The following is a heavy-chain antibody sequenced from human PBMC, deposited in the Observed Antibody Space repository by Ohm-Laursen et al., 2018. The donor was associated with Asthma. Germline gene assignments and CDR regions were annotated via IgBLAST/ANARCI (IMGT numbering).Heavy chain of an antibody. J-gene: IGHJ4*02. CDR2: IYYSGST. CDR1: GDSISSGSHY. V-gene: IGHV4-39*01. D-gene: IGHD3-22*01. CDR3: ARQREYYDSSGYWGDYFDY. Sequence: GTLSLTCTVSGDSISSGSHYWSWIRQHPEKGLEWIGYIYYSGSTYYNPSLKSRVTISVDTSKNQFSLKLSSVTAADTAVYYCARQREYYDSSGYWGDYFDYWGQGTLATVSS.